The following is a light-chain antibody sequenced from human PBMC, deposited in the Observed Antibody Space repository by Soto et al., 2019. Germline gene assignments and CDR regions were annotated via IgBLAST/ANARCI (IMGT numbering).Light chain of an antibody. Sequence: DIQMTQSPFSLSASVGDRVTITCRASLGISNYLAWYQQKPWKVPKLLIYDASTLQSGVPSRFSGSGSGTDFTLTISSLQPEDVATYYCQKHNSAPPTFGQGTKV. CDR2: DAS. CDR1: LGISNY. CDR3: QKHNSAPPT. V-gene: IGKV1-27*01. J-gene: IGKJ1*01.